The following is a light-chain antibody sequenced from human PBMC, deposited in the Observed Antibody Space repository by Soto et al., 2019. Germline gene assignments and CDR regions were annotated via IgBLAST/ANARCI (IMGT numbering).Light chain of an antibody. CDR2: GDT. V-gene: IGLV1-40*01. CDR3: QSYDFSLSSVI. CDR1: SSNIGAGYV. Sequence: QSVLTQPPSVSEAPGQRVTISCTGSSSNIGAGYVVHWYQQLPGRAPNVLIYGDTNRPSGVPDRFSGSNSGTSASLAITGLQAEDEADYYCQSYDFSLSSVIFGGGTKLTVL. J-gene: IGLJ2*01.